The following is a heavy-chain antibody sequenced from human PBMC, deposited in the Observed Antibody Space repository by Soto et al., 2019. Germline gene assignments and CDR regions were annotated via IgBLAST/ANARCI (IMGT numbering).Heavy chain of an antibody. V-gene: IGHV4-31*03. D-gene: IGHD4-17*01. CDR2: IYYSGST. CDR3: ATPTTVTTVGAFDI. CDR1: GGSISSGGYY. Sequence: SETLSLTCTVSGGSISSGGYYWSWIRQHPGKGLEWIGYIYYSGSTYYNPSLKSRVTISVDTSKNQFSLKLSSVTAADTAVYYCATPTTVTTVGAFDIWGQGTMVTVSS. J-gene: IGHJ3*02.